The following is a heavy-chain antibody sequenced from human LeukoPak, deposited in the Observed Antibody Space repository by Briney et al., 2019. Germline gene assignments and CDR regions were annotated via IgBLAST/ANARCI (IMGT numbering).Heavy chain of an antibody. V-gene: IGHV4-4*07. J-gene: IGHJ4*02. Sequence: PETLSLTCTVSGDSISSNYWSWIRQPAGKGLEWIGRIYTSGRTDYNPSLKSRVTMSVDTSKNQVSLKLSSVTAADTALYYCARDQALNWNYDVFDYWGQGALVTVSS. D-gene: IGHD1-7*01. CDR2: IYTSGRT. CDR1: GDSISSNY. CDR3: ARDQALNWNYDVFDY.